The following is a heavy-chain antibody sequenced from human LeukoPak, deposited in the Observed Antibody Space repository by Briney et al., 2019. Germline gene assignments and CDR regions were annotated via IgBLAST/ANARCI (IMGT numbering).Heavy chain of an antibody. CDR2: IFTSGIISGNT. CDR3: ARDRYYYDTSAYYSAFET. V-gene: IGHV4-38-2*02. J-gene: IGHJ3*02. D-gene: IGHD3-22*01. Sequence: SETLSLTCTVSGYSISSGYYWGWIRQPPGKGLEWIGRIFTSGIISGNTNYNPSLASRVTMSVDASKNQFSLKLTSVTAADTAIYFCARDRYYYDTSAYYSAFETWGQGTMVTVSS. CDR1: GYSISSGYY.